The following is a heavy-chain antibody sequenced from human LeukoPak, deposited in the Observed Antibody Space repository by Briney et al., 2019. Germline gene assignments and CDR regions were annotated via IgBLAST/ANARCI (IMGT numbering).Heavy chain of an antibody. CDR3: AKPYRNIVVVPAALDY. Sequence: GGSLRLSCAASGFTFSSYDMHWVRQATGKGLEWVSAIGTAGDTYYPGSVKGRFTISRDNSKNTLYLQMNSLRAEDTAVYYCAKPYRNIVVVPAALDYWGQGTLVTVSS. CDR1: GFTFSSYD. D-gene: IGHD2-2*01. V-gene: IGHV3-13*01. CDR2: IGTAGDT. J-gene: IGHJ4*02.